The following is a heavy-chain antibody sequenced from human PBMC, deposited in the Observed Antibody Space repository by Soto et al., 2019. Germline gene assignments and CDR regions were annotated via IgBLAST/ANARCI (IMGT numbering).Heavy chain of an antibody. V-gene: IGHV5-51*01. CDR3: ARLYYSDSRTSGMDV. J-gene: IGHJ6*02. Sequence: GESLKISCKGSGYRFTSYWIGWVCQVPGKGLEWMGIIYPDDSDTEYSPSFQGQVTISADKSITTAYLQWSSLKASDTAIYYCARLYYSDSRTSGMDVWGQGTTVTVSS. D-gene: IGHD3-22*01. CDR2: IYPDDSDT. CDR1: GYRFTSYW.